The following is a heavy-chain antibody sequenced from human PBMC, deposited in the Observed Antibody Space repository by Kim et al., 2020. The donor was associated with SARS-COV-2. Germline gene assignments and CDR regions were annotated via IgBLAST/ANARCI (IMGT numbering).Heavy chain of an antibody. CDR3: ARPPSITMIWYFDL. D-gene: IGHD3-22*01. V-gene: IGHV3-30*04. CDR1: GFTFSSYA. CDR2: ISYDGSNK. J-gene: IGHJ2*01. Sequence: GGSLRLSCAASGFTFSSYAMHWVRQAPGKGLEWVAVISYDGSNKYYADSVKGRFTISRDNSKNTLYLQMNSLRAEDTAVYYCARPPSITMIWYFDLWGRGTLVTVSS.